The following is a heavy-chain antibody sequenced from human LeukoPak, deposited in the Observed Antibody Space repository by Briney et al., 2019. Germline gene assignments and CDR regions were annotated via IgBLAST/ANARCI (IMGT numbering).Heavy chain of an antibody. J-gene: IGHJ3*02. Sequence: GGSLRLSCAASGFTFSSYSMNWVRQAPGKGLEWVSSISSSSSYIYYADSVKGRFTISRDNAKNSLYLQMNSLRAEDTAVYYCAREGGVQRDAFDIWGQGTMVTVSS. D-gene: IGHD1-1*01. CDR1: GFTFSSYS. CDR3: AREGGVQRDAFDI. CDR2: ISSSSSYI. V-gene: IGHV3-21*01.